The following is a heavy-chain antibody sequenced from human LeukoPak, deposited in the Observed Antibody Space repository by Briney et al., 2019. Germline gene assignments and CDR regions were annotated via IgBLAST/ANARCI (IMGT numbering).Heavy chain of an antibody. D-gene: IGHD4-17*01. Sequence: GSLRLSCAASGFTFSSYSMNWVRQTPGKGLEWVSGITWNGATTGFADSVKGRFTISRDIAKNSLYLGMSSLRAEDAAFYYCAREYGDYSSYFDLWGRGTLVAVSS. J-gene: IGHJ2*01. CDR3: AREYGDYSSYFDL. CDR1: GFTFSSYS. CDR2: ITWNGATT. V-gene: IGHV3-20*04.